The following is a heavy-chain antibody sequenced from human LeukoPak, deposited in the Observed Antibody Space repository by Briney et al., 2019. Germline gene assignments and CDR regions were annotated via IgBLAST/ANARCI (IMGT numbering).Heavy chain of an antibody. Sequence: GSLRLSCAASGFNFRAYWMSWARPAPGKGLEWVASLNQDADREYYVDSVKGRFTISRDNAKNSLYLQMDSLRVEDTAVYYCARATTASARDHWGQGTLVTVSS. CDR1: GFNFRAYW. CDR2: LNQDADRE. D-gene: IGHD1-14*01. V-gene: IGHV3-7*01. CDR3: ARATTASARDH. J-gene: IGHJ4*02.